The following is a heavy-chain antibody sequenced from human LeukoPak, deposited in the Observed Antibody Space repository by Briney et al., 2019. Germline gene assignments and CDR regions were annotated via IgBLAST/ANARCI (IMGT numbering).Heavy chain of an antibody. J-gene: IGHJ4*02. CDR2: ISGSGDNT. Sequence: GGSLRLSCAASGFTFSSYAMSWVRQAPGKGLEWVSGISGSGDNTYYADSVKGRFTISRDNSKNTLYVQVNSLGTEDTAAYYCAKGSYYDSSGSFYFDYWGQRTLVTVSS. CDR1: GFTFSSYA. CDR3: AKGSYYDSSGSFYFDY. D-gene: IGHD3-22*01. V-gene: IGHV3-23*01.